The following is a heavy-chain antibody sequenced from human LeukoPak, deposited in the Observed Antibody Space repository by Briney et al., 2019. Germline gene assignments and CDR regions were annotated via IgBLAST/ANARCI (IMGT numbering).Heavy chain of an antibody. D-gene: IGHD2-2*01. CDR1: GFTFSIYA. J-gene: IGHJ3*02. CDR2: IGGGGGST. CDR3: ANLLTLGYCSSTSPRGCDAFDI. Sequence: GGSLRLSCAASGFTFSIYAMTWVRQAPGKGLEWVSTIGGGGGSTYYADSVKGRFTISRDNSKNTLFLQMNSLRAEDTAVYYCANLLTLGYCSSTSPRGCDAFDIWGQGTMVTVSS. V-gene: IGHV3-23*01.